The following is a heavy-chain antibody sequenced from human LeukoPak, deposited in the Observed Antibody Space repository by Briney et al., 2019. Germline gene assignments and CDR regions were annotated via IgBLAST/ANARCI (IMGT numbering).Heavy chain of an antibody. CDR3: AKRVPYSSSSVYFDS. D-gene: IGHD6-6*01. V-gene: IGHV3-23*01. CDR2: ISDSGSDT. J-gene: IGHJ4*02. Sequence: PGGSLRLSCAASGFTFSTYGLSWVRQSPGKGLEWVSAISDSGSDTYYTDSVKGRFTISRDNSRNTLYLQMNSLRAEDTAVYYCAKRVPYSSSSVYFDSWGQGTLVTASS. CDR1: GFTFSTYG.